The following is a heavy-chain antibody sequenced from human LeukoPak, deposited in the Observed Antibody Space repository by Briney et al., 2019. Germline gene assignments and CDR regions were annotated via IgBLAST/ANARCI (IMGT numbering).Heavy chain of an antibody. Sequence: GESLRLSCVPSGITFSNSALSWVRQAPGKGLEWVSTITKSGDQTHYADSVRGLSTISRDIFKNTLYLQMNSLRAEDTAVYHCVKSAGKDGYRDVFDIWGQGTVVTVSS. CDR1: GITFSNSA. D-gene: IGHD5-24*01. J-gene: IGHJ3*02. CDR2: ITKSGDQT. CDR3: VKSAGKDGYRDVFDI. V-gene: IGHV3-23*01.